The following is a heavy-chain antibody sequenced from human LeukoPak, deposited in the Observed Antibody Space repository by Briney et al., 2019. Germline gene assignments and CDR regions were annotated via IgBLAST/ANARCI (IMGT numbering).Heavy chain of an antibody. CDR3: ATVHGYNTAFDI. D-gene: IGHD5-24*01. V-gene: IGHV1-24*01. CDR1: GYTLTELS. CDR2: FDPEDGET. J-gene: IGHJ3*02. Sequence: ASVKVSCKVSGYTLTELSTHWVRQAPGKGLEWMGGFDPEDGETIYAQKFQGRVTMTEDTSTDTAYMELSSLRSEDTAVYYCATVHGYNTAFDIWGQGTMVTVSS.